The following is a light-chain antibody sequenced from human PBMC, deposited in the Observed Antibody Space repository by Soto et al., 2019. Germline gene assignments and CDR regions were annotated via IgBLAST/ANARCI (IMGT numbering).Light chain of an antibody. CDR3: SSYTRGNTYV. Sequence: QSVLTQPASVSGSPGQSITISCTGTSSDIGGYNSVSWYQQHPRKAPKLMIYEVTNRPSGISNRFSGSESGNTASLTISGLQAEDEADYYCSSYTRGNTYVFGTGTKVTVL. J-gene: IGLJ1*01. CDR1: SSDIGGYNS. V-gene: IGLV2-14*01. CDR2: EVT.